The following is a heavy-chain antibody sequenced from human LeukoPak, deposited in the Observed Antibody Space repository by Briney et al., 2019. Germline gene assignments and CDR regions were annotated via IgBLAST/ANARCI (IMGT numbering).Heavy chain of an antibody. V-gene: IGHV4-39*02. CDR1: GGSISSGGHY. CDR2: IYYSGST. Sequence: SETLSLTCIVSGGSISSGGHYWGWIRQPPGKGLEWIGSIYYSGSTYYNPPLNSRVTMFIDMSKNHFSLKMSSVTATDTAVYYCARLVYGGGSCPAEFDYWGQGTLVTVSS. CDR3: ARLVYGGGSCPAEFDY. D-gene: IGHD2-15*01. J-gene: IGHJ4*02.